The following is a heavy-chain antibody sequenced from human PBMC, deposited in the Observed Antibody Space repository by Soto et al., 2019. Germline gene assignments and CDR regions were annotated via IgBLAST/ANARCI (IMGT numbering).Heavy chain of an antibody. Sequence: QVQLVESGGGVIQPGTSLSLSCASSGFTFRSFGMYWVRQAPGKGLEWVAVVSYDGNHKYYADSVKGRFIVSRDNAKNMLYLQMNSLRGEDTAVYYCAKDVGQQLVLYYGMDVWGQGTTVTVSS. CDR3: AKDVGQQLVLYYGMDV. CDR2: VSYDGNHK. CDR1: GFTFRSFG. D-gene: IGHD6-13*01. J-gene: IGHJ6*02. V-gene: IGHV3-30*18.